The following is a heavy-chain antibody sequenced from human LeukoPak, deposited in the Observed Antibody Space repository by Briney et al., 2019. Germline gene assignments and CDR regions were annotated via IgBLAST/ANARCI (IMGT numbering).Heavy chain of an antibody. D-gene: IGHD3-10*01. V-gene: IGHV3-30-3*01. J-gene: IGHJ5*02. Sequence: GGSLRLSCVTSGFSLSNFQMYWVRQAPGKGLEWVSIISLDGSTEFYADSVKGRFTISRDTASNTMHLEMNNLRIEDTAVYYCMRDYMGWFDPWGQGSLVTVSS. CDR2: ISLDGSTE. CDR1: GFSLSNFQ. CDR3: MRDYMGWFDP.